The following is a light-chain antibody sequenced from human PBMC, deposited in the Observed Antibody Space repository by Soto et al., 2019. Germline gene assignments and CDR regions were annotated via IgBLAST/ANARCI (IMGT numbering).Light chain of an antibody. J-gene: IGKJ1*01. V-gene: IGKV3-20*01. Sequence: EIVLTQSPGTLSLSPVERATLSCRASQTFSSTYLAWYQQKPGQAPRLLIYAASSRATGIPDRFSGSGSGTDFTLTISRLEPEDFAVYYCQQYGRSSWTFGQGTKVDIK. CDR3: QQYGRSSWT. CDR2: AAS. CDR1: QTFSSTY.